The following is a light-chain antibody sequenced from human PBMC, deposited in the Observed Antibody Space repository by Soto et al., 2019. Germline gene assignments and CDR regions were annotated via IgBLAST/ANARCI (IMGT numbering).Light chain of an antibody. CDR3: QQYENLPVT. CDR1: QDIKQY. Sequence: DIQMTQSPSSVSASVGDRITITCQASQDIKQYVNWYQQKPGKAPILLIFDGSRLEAGAPSRFGGSGFGTDFSFTISSLQPEDFATYYCQQYENLPVTFGGGTKIEIK. V-gene: IGKV1-33*01. J-gene: IGKJ4*01. CDR2: DGS.